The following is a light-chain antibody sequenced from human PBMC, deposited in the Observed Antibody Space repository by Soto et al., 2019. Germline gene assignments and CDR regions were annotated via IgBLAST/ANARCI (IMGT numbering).Light chain of an antibody. CDR2: DVS. J-gene: IGLJ1*01. CDR1: STDVGRYNY. Sequence: QSVLTQPASMTGFPGQSSTISCTGTSTDVGRYNYVSWYQQHPGKAPKLMVYDVSNRPSWVSNRFSGSKSGITASLTISGLQAEDEADYYCTSYTSDSTYVFGTGTKVTVL. CDR3: TSYTSDSTYV. V-gene: IGLV2-14*01.